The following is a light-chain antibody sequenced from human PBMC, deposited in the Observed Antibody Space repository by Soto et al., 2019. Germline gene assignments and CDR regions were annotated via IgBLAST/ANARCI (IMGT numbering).Light chain of an antibody. V-gene: IGLV6-57*02. CDR1: SSNIGSNY. J-gene: IGLJ3*02. Sequence: LTQPPSASGTPGQRVTISCSGSSSNIGSNYVYWYQQRPGSAPTIVIYEDNQRPSGVPDRFSGSIDSSSNSASLTISGLKTEDEADYYCQSFDTAVVFGGGTKLTVL. CDR3: QSFDTAVV. CDR2: EDN.